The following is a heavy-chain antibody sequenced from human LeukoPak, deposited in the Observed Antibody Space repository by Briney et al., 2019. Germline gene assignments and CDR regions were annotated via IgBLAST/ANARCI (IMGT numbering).Heavy chain of an antibody. CDR1: GGSISSSSYY. CDR2: IYYSGST. D-gene: IGHD4-17*01. Sequence: KTSETLSLTCTVSGGSISSSSYYWGWIRQPPGKGLEWIGSIYYSGSTYYNPSLKSRVTISVDTSKNQFSLKLSSVTAADTAVYYCAREGGEYGAYVSSPLYYWGQGTLVTVSS. CDR3: AREGGEYGAYVSSPLYY. V-gene: IGHV4-39*07. J-gene: IGHJ4*02.